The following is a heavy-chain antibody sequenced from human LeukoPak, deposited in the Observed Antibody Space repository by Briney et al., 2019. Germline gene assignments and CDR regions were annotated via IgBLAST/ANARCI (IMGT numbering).Heavy chain of an antibody. CDR1: GFTFSNYN. V-gene: IGHV3-74*01. D-gene: IGHD4-17*01. Sequence: GGSLRLSCAASGFTFSNYNMNWVRQAPGKGLVWDSRMNSDGSSTTYADSVKGRFTISRDNAKNTLYLQMNSLGAEDTAVYHCAREAFNYGDHYFDYWGQGTLVTVSS. J-gene: IGHJ4*02. CDR3: AREAFNYGDHYFDY. CDR2: MNSDGSST.